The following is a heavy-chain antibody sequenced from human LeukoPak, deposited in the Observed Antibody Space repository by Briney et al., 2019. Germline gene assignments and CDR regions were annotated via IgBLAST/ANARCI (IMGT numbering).Heavy chain of an antibody. D-gene: IGHD2-21*01. CDR3: ARAGGLQGGYYYYYGMDV. V-gene: IGHV3-33*01. CDR1: GFTFSSYG. Sequence: PGGSLRLSCAASGFTFSSYGMHWVRQAPGKGLEWVAVIWYDGSNKYYADSVKGRFTISRDNSKNTLYLQMNSLRAEDTAVYYCARAGGLQGGYYYYYGMDVWGKGTTVTVSS. CDR2: IWYDGSNK. J-gene: IGHJ6*04.